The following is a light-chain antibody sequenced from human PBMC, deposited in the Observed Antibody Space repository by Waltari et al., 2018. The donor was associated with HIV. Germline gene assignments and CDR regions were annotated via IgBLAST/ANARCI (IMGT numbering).Light chain of an antibody. V-gene: IGLV2-14*01. Sequence: QSALTQPASVSGSPGQSITMSCTGTSSDVGGYNYVSWYQPHPGKAPKIIIYEVSNRPSGVSNRCSGSKSGNTASLTISGLQAEDEADYYCSSYTGSSTRYVFGAGTKVTVL. CDR2: EVS. J-gene: IGLJ1*01. CDR3: SSYTGSSTRYV. CDR1: SSDVGGYNY.